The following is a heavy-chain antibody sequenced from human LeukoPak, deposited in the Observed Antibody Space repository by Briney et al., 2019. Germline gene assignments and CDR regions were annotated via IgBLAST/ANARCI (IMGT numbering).Heavy chain of an antibody. CDR1: GGSISSSSYY. Sequence: SETLSLTCTVSGGSISSSSYYWGWIRQPPGKGLEWIGSIYYSGSTYYNPSLKSRVTISVDTSKNQFSLKLSSVTAADTAVYYCAAQLRFLEWSNWFDPWGQGTLVTVSS. CDR2: IYYSGST. V-gene: IGHV4-39*07. D-gene: IGHD3-3*01. CDR3: AAQLRFLEWSNWFDP. J-gene: IGHJ5*02.